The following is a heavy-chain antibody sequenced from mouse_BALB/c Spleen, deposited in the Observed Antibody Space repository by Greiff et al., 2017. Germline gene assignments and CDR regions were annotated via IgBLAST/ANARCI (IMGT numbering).Heavy chain of an antibody. V-gene: IGHV3-2*02. CDR3: ALITTVVATWDAMDY. CDR2: ISYSGST. CDR1: GYSITSDYA. D-gene: IGHD1-1*01. J-gene: IGHJ4*01. Sequence: EVKRVESGPGLVKPSQSLSLTCTVTGYSITSDYAWNWIRQFPGNKLEWMGYISYSGSTSYNPSLKSRISITRDTSKNQFFLQLNSVTTEDTATYYCALITTVVATWDAMDYWGQGTSVTVSS.